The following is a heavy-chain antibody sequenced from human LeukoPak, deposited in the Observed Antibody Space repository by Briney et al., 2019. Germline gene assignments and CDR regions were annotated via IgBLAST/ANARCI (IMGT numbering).Heavy chain of an antibody. V-gene: IGHV3-73*01. CDR2: IRSTANGYAT. D-gene: IGHD6-6*01. CDR3: TRHSSSLRDY. Sequence: GGSLRLSCAASGFSFSGSALHWVRQASGKGLECVGRIRSTANGYATAYAASVKGRFTISRDDSKNTAYLQMNSLKTEDTAVYYCTRHSSSLRDYWGQGTLVTVSS. CDR1: GFSFSGSA. J-gene: IGHJ4*02.